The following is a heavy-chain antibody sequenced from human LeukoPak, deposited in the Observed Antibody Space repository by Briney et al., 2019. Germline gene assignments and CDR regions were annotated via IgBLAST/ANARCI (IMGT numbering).Heavy chain of an antibody. J-gene: IGHJ5*02. CDR2: INHSGST. CDR1: GGSFSGYY. Sequence: TASETLSLTCAVYGGSFSGYYWSWIRQPPGKGPEWIGEINHSGSTNYNPSLKSRVTISVDTSKNQFSLKLSSVTAADTAVYYCARTSIYYDSSGYRSWGQGTLVTVSS. V-gene: IGHV4-34*01. D-gene: IGHD3-22*01. CDR3: ARTSIYYDSSGYRS.